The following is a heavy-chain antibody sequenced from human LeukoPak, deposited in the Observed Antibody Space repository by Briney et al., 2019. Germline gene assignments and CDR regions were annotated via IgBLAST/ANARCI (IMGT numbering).Heavy chain of an antibody. D-gene: IGHD4-17*01. Sequence: GGSLRLSCAASGFTFSNAWMSWVRQAPGKGLEWVGRIKSKTDGGTTDYAAPVKGRFTISRDDSKNTLYLQMNSLKTEDTAVYYCTTDGDYLEVYFDYWGQGTLVTVSS. J-gene: IGHJ4*02. V-gene: IGHV3-15*01. CDR1: GFTFSNAW. CDR3: TTDGDYLEVYFDY. CDR2: IKSKTDGGTT.